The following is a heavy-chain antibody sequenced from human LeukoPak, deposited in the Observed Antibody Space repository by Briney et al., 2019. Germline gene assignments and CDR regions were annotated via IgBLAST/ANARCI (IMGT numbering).Heavy chain of an antibody. V-gene: IGHV4-39*01. CDR3: ARGSDDYKLGNH. J-gene: IGHJ5*02. CDR1: GDSFDNSYC. CDR2: IYSSEYT. D-gene: IGHD5-24*01. Sequence: PSETLSLSCTVSGDSFDNSYCWTWVRQPPGKRPEWIGTIYSSEYTYYRPSLRSRATISADTSRNLFSLKLNSVTAADTAVYYCARGSDDYKLGNHWGHGTLVTVSS.